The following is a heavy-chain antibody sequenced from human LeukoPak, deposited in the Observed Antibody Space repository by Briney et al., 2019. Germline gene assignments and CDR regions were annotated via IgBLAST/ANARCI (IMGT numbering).Heavy chain of an antibody. D-gene: IGHD3-22*01. Sequence: SETLSPTCTVSGGSISSSSYYWGWIRQPPGKGLEWIGSIYYSGSTYYNPSLKSRVTISVDTSKNQFSLKLSSVTAADTAVYYCARSYYDSSGYYYPTHNDYWGQGTLVTVSS. V-gene: IGHV4-39*01. CDR3: ARSYYDSSGYYYPTHNDY. J-gene: IGHJ4*02. CDR2: IYYSGST. CDR1: GGSISSSSYY.